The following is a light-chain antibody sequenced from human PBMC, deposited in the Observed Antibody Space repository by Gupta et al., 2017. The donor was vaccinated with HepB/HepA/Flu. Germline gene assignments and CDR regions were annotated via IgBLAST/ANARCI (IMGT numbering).Light chain of an antibody. Sequence: SALTQPASVSGSPGQSITLSFTETSSDVGGYNYVSWYQQHHGTAPKLRFYDVSNRPSGVSNGFYGSKSGNTASLTISGLQAEDEADYYCSSYTSSSTLVFGGGTKLTVL. CDR3: SSYTSSSTLV. CDR1: SSDVGGYNY. J-gene: IGLJ3*02. CDR2: DVS. V-gene: IGLV2-14*01.